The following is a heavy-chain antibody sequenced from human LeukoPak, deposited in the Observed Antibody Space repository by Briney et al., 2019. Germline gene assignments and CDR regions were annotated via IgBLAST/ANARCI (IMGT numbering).Heavy chain of an antibody. D-gene: IGHD1-7*01. Sequence: PGGSLRLSCAASGFTFSNYWMHWIRQAPGKGLVWVSRITIDGSSTNYADSVKGRFTISRDNAKNKLYLQMNSLSAEDTAVYYCARDRGTINWFDPWGQGTLVTVSS. CDR2: ITIDGSST. CDR1: GFTFSNYW. V-gene: IGHV3-74*01. CDR3: ARDRGTINWFDP. J-gene: IGHJ5*02.